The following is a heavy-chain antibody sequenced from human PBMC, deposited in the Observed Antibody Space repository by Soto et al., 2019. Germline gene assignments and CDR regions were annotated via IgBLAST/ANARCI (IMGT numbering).Heavy chain of an antibody. CDR3: AFDSFTVVVPAAPVVDY. Sequence: GASVKVSCKASGGTFSSYAIXWVRQAPGQGLEWMGGIIPIFGTANYAQKFQGRVTITADESTSTAYMELSSLRSEDTAVYYCAFDSFTVVVPAAPVVDYWGQGTLVTAPQ. CDR1: GGTFSSYA. J-gene: IGHJ4*02. CDR2: IIPIFGTA. D-gene: IGHD2-2*01. V-gene: IGHV1-69*13.